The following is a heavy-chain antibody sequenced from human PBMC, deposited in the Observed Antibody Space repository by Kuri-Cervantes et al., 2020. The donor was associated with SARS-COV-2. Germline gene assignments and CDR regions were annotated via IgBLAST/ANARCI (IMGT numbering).Heavy chain of an antibody. D-gene: IGHD3-22*01. J-gene: IGHJ3*02. CDR1: GFTFTTFA. Sequence: GGSLRLSCAASGFTFTTFAMSWVRQAPGKGLEWVSTINYNAESTYHADSVKGRFTISRDNSQNTLFLQMDSLRAEDTATYYCAKDPWAVVVSGAFDTWGQGTMVTVSS. CDR3: AKDPWAVVVSGAFDT. CDR2: INYNAEST. V-gene: IGHV3-23*01.